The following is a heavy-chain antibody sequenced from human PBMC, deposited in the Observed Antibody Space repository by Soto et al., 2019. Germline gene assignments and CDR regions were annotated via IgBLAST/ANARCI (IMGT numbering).Heavy chain of an antibody. CDR2: TYYRSKWYN. CDR1: GDSVSSNSAA. CDR3: ARDCRGNWNYGLNYYYYYYMDV. J-gene: IGHJ6*03. Sequence: PSQTLSLTCAISGDSVSSNSAAWNWIRQSPSRGLEWLGRTYYRSKWYNDYAVSVKSRITINPDTSKNQFSLQLNSVTPEDTAVYYCARDCRGNWNYGLNYYYYYYMDVWGKGTTVTVSS. D-gene: IGHD1-7*01. V-gene: IGHV6-1*01.